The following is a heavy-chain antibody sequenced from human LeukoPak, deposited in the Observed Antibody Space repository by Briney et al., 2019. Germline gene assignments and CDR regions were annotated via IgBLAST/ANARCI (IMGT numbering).Heavy chain of an antibody. V-gene: IGHV3-30-3*01. CDR2: ISVDGSNK. Sequence: PGRSLRLSCAASGFTFTNYAMLWVRQAPGKGLEWVAVISVDGSNKFYAGSVRGRCTISRDNSKNTMSLQMDSLRGEDTAVYYCARDPRTSSTSRNYFESWGQGTLVTVSS. D-gene: IGHD6-13*01. CDR1: GFTFTNYA. CDR3: ARDPRTSSTSRNYFES. J-gene: IGHJ4*02.